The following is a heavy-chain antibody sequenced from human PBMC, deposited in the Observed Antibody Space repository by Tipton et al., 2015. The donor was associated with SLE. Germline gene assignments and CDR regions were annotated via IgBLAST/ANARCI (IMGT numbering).Heavy chain of an antibody. V-gene: IGHV4-59*11. Sequence: TLSLTCTVSGDSISSHYWSWIRQPPGKGLEWIGYVYYSRTANYNPSLKSRVTISVDTSKNQFSLKLSSVTAADTAVYYCARDSGGGYGWFDPWGQGTLVTVSS. CDR3: ARDSGGGYGWFDP. CDR1: GDSISSHY. CDR2: VYYSRTA. J-gene: IGHJ5*02. D-gene: IGHD3-16*01.